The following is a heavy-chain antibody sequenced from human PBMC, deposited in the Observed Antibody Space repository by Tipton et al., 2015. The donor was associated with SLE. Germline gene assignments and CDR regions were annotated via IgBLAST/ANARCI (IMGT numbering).Heavy chain of an antibody. CDR1: GFAFSAYA. CDR2: IRGGGDST. Sequence: SLRLSCVGSGFAFSAYAMNWVRQAPGKGLEWVSAIRGGGDSTYYADSVKGRFTISRDNSENILFLQLNTLRVDDTAVYYCAKGLNADFWSGSGMDVWGQGTTVTVS. J-gene: IGHJ6*02. CDR3: AKGLNADFWSGSGMDV. D-gene: IGHD3-3*01. V-gene: IGHV3-23*01.